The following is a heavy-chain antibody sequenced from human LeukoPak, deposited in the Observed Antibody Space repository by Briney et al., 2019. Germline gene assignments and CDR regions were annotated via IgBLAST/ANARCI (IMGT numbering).Heavy chain of an antibody. D-gene: IGHD6-13*01. CDR1: GFIFSSYD. V-gene: IGHV3-48*03. CDR3: PRYARISAGGPDY. J-gene: IGHJ4*02. Sequence: PGGSLRLSCAASGFIFSSYDMNWIRQAPGKGLEWVSYISSSGTTIYYADSVKGRFTISRDNAENSLYMQMNRLRAEDTAVYYFPRYARISAGGPDYSAQGTLVTASS. CDR2: ISSSGTTI.